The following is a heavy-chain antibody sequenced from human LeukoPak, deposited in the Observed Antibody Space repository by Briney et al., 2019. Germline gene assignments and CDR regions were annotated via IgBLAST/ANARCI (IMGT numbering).Heavy chain of an antibody. CDR1: GYTFSGNL. V-gene: IGHV1-2*02. CDR2: INPYNGDT. Sequence: ASVKVSCKASGYTFSGNLIHWVRQAPGQGLEWMGWINPYNGDTNYAQKFRGRVTMTRDTSISTAYMEVSSLRSDDTAVYYCARTRGSHISMAYLDYWGQGTLVTVSS. CDR3: ARTRGSHISMAYLDY. D-gene: IGHD2/OR15-2a*01. J-gene: IGHJ4*02.